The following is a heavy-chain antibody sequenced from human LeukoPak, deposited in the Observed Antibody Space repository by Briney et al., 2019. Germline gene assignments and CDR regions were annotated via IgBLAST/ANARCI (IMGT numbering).Heavy chain of an antibody. CDR2: IIPIFGTA. V-gene: IGHV1-69*06. D-gene: IGHD6-13*01. CDR3: ARDPRAAGSWDWFDP. Sequence: AVKVSCKASGGTFSSYAISWVRQAPGQGLEWMGGIIPIFGTANYAQKFQGRVTITADKSTSTAYMELSSLRSEDTAVYYCARDPRAAGSWDWFDPWGQGTLVTVSS. CDR1: GGTFSSYA. J-gene: IGHJ5*02.